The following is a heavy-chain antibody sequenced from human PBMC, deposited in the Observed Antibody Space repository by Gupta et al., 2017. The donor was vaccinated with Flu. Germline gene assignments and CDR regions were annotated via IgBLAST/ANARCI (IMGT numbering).Heavy chain of an antibody. CDR2: IWYDGSKK. J-gene: IGHJ4*02. Sequence: VQLVESGGGVVQPGRSLRLSCPASAFTFSTYGMHWVRQAPDKGLEWVTLIWYDGSKKFYADFVNGRFTISRDNSKSTLSLKMNSPSAEATAVYYCARGTYYYSGSQPNFDLCGPVSLVTV. CDR3: ARGTYYYSGSQPNFDL. V-gene: IGHV3-33*01. CDR1: AFTFSTYG. D-gene: IGHD3-10*01.